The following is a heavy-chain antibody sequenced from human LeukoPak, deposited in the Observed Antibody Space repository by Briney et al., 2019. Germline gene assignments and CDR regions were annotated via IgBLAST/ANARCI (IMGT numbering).Heavy chain of an antibody. CDR3: ARGNKREGAAAE. D-gene: IGHD6-13*01. V-gene: IGHV4-59*01. Sequence: PSETLSLTCTVSGGSISSYYWGWIRQPPGKGLEWIGYIYYSGSTNYNPSLKSRVTISVDTSKNQFSLKLSSVTAADTAVYYCARGNKREGAAAEWGQGTLVTVSS. J-gene: IGHJ4*02. CDR1: GGSISSYY. CDR2: IYYSGST.